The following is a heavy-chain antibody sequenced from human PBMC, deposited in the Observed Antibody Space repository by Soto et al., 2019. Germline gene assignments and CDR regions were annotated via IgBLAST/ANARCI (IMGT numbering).Heavy chain of an antibody. CDR1: GYTFTSNH. J-gene: IGHJ4*02. CDR3: ARDYDSSGYPRYYFDY. D-gene: IGHD3-22*01. CDR2: IYPSGGST. Sequence: ASVKVSCKASGYTFTSNHMHWVRQAPGQGLEWMGIIYPSGGSTRYAQKFQGRVTMTRDTSTSTVYMELSGLRSEDTAVYYCARDYDSSGYPRYYFDYWGQGTLVTVSS. V-gene: IGHV1-46*01.